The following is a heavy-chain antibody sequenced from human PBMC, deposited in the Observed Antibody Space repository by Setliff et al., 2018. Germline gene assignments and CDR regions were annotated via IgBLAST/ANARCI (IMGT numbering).Heavy chain of an antibody. V-gene: IGHV3-23*01. CDR2: ISANGGST. Sequence: GESLTISCTASGFTFISYAMSWVRQAPGKGLEWVSTISANGGSTYYADSVNGRFTISRDNSKSTVYLQMDRLRAEDTAVYYCAKSRRPVGTGYRGHFDYWGQGTLVTV. CDR1: GFTFISYA. J-gene: IGHJ4*02. CDR3: AKSRRPVGTGYRGHFDY. D-gene: IGHD3-9*01.